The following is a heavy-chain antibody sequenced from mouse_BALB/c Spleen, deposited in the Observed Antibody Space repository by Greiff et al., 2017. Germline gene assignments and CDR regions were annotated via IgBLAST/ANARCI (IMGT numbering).Heavy chain of an antibody. CDR3: LFITTATSAMDY. Sequence: VQLQQSGPELVKPGASVKISCKASGYAFSSSWMNWVKQRPGQGLEWIGRIYPGDGDTNYNGKFKGKATLTADKSSSTAYMQLSSLTSVDSAVYFCLFITTATSAMDYWGQGTSVTVSS. J-gene: IGHJ4*01. D-gene: IGHD1-2*01. V-gene: IGHV1-82*01. CDR1: GYAFSSSW. CDR2: IYPGDGDT.